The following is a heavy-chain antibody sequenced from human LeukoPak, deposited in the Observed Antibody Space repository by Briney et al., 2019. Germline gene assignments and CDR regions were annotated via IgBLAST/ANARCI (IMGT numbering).Heavy chain of an antibody. CDR2: IYSGGST. CDR1: GFTVSSNY. J-gene: IGHJ4*02. Sequence: PGGSLRLSCAASGFTVSSNYMSWVRQAPGKGLEWVSVIYSGGSTYYADSVKGRFTISRDNSKNTLYLQMNSLRAEDTAVYYCARCLYYYGSGSYDYYFDYWGQGTLVTVSS. D-gene: IGHD3-10*01. V-gene: IGHV3-53*01. CDR3: ARCLYYYGSGSYDYYFDY.